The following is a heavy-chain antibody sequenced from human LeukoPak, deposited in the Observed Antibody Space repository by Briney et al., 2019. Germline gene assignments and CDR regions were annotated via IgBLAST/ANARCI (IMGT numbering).Heavy chain of an antibody. CDR2: INDDGTYT. Sequence: GGSLRLSCAASGFTFSNSAMSWVRQAPGKGLVWVSRINDDGTYTVYADSVKGRFTISRDNAKNTLYLQMNSLRGEDTAVYYCGREIQAPGKTLEYWGQGTLVTVSS. V-gene: IGHV3-74*01. CDR1: GFTFSNSA. J-gene: IGHJ4*02. CDR3: GREIQAPGKTLEY.